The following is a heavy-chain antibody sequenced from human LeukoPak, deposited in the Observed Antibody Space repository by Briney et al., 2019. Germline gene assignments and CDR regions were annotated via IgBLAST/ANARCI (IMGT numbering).Heavy chain of an antibody. Sequence: ASVKVSCKASGGTFSSYAISWVRQAPGQGLEWMGGIIPIFGAANYAQKFQGRVTITADESTSTAYMELSSLRSEDTAVYYCARGGTTVSGNWPRYYYYYYYMDVWGNGTTVTVSS. CDR3: ARGGTTVSGNWPRYYYYYYYMDV. J-gene: IGHJ6*03. V-gene: IGHV1-69*01. D-gene: IGHD4-11*01. CDR1: GGTFSSYA. CDR2: IIPIFGAA.